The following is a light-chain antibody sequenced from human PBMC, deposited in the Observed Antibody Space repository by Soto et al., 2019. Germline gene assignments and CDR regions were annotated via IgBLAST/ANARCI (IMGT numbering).Light chain of an antibody. CDR1: QSIIDNQ. J-gene: IGKJ1*01. V-gene: IGKV3-20*01. CDR3: QQYENLPQT. CDR2: NAP. Sequence: ENVLTQSPATLSSSPGERATITCRASQSIIDNQSAWYRQKPGQPPRLLIDNAPHSATGIPDSFSGSGAATNFTLTTSRLQPEDFSVYHCQQYENLPQTFGQGTRVEIK.